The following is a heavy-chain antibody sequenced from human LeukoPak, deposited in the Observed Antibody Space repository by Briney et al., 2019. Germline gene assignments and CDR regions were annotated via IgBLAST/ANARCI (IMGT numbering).Heavy chain of an antibody. CDR1: GGTFSSYA. Sequence: SVKVSCKASGGTFSSYAISWVRQAPGQGLEWMGGIIPIFGTANYAQKFQGRVTITADESTSTAYMELSSLRPEDTAVYYCARETGATKAADYWGQGTLVTVSS. CDR3: ARETGATKAADY. D-gene: IGHD1-26*01. V-gene: IGHV1-69*13. CDR2: IIPIFGTA. J-gene: IGHJ4*02.